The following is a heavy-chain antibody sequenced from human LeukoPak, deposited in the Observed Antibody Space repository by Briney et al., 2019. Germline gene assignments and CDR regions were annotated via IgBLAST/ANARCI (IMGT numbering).Heavy chain of an antibody. J-gene: IGHJ4*02. D-gene: IGHD4-11*01. CDR2: ISYDGSNK. V-gene: IGHV3-30-3*01. CDR3: ARADSSPFDY. Sequence: PGGSLRLSCAASGFTFSSYAMHWVRQAPGKGREWVAVISYDGSNKYYADSVKGRFTISRDNSKNPLYLQMNSLRAEDAAVYYCARADSSPFDYWGQGTLVTVSS. CDR1: GFTFSSYA.